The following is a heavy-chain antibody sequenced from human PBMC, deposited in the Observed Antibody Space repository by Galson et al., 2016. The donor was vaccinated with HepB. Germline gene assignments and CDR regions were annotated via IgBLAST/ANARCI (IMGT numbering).Heavy chain of an antibody. CDR2: IIPICGTT. V-gene: IGHV1-69*13. D-gene: IGHD3-22*01. Sequence: SVKVSCKASGGSFSRYAISWVRQAPGQGLEWMGGIIPICGTTNYAQRFQGRVTITADEPTTTAYMELSSLKSEDTAAYYCARVNSMYYSDVGGANKAWFDPWGQGTVVTVSS. CDR3: ARVNSMYYSDVGGANKAWFDP. J-gene: IGHJ5*02. CDR1: GGSFSRYA.